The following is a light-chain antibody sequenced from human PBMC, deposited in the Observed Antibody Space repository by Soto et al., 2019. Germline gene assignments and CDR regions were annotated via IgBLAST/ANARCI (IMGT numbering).Light chain of an antibody. CDR3: QWYDSSPRT. Sequence: EVVLTQSPGTLSLSPGQRATLSCRASQSVNTNYLAWYQEKPGQAPRLLIYAASSRATGIPDRFSGSGSGTDFTLTISRLEPEDFAVYYCQWYDSSPRTFGQGTKVDIK. CDR2: AAS. CDR1: QSVNTNY. V-gene: IGKV3-20*01. J-gene: IGKJ1*01.